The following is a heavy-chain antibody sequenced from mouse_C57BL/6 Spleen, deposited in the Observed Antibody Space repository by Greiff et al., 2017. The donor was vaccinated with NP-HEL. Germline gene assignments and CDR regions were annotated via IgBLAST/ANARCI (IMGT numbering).Heavy chain of an antibody. V-gene: IGHV1-69*01. D-gene: IGHD2-1*01. CDR2: IDPSDSYT. J-gene: IGHJ4*01. CDR1: GYTFTSYW. CDR3: ARVGYGNSYYYAMDY. Sequence: QVQLQQPGAELVMPGASVKLSCKASGYTFTSYWMHWVKQRPGHGLEWIGEIDPSDSYTNYNQKFKGKSTLTVDKSSSTAYMQLSSLTSEDSAVYYCARVGYGNSYYYAMDYWGQGTSVTVSS.